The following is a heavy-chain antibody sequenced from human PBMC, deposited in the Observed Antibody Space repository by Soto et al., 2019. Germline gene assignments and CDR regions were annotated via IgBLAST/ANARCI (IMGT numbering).Heavy chain of an antibody. CDR2: IIPIFGTA. D-gene: IGHD3-10*01. Sequence: ASVKVSCKASGGTFSSYAISWVRQAPGQGLEWMGGIIPIFGTANYAQKFQGRVTITADESTSTAYMELSSLRSEDTAVYYCARPYYYGSGSPPDYYGMDVWRQRTTVTVSS. J-gene: IGHJ6*02. V-gene: IGHV1-69*13. CDR3: ARPYYYGSGSPPDYYGMDV. CDR1: GGTFSSYA.